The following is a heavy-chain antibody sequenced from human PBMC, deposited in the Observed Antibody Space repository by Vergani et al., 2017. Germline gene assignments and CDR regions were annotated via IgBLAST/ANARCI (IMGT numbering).Heavy chain of an antibody. V-gene: IGHV1-69*04. CDR3: AGSRPLSNGPLTDYYYYMDV. CDR2: IIPILGIA. D-gene: IGHD3-22*01. J-gene: IGHJ6*02. CDR1: GGTFSSYA. Sequence: QVQLVQSGAEVKKPGSSVKVSCKASGGTFSSYAISWVRQAPGQGLEWMGRIIPILGIATYAPKFQGIVTITADKSTSTAYMELTSLRSEDTAVCYCAGSRPLSNGPLTDYYYYMDVWGRGTTVTVSS.